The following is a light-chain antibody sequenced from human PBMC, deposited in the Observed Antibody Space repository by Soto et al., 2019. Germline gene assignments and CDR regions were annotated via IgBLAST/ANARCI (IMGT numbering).Light chain of an antibody. V-gene: IGKV3-15*01. CDR1: QSVSSN. CDR3: QQYNNWWT. J-gene: IGKJ1*01. Sequence: EIVMTQSPATLSVSPGERATLSCRASQSVSSNLAWYQQKPGQAPRLLIYGASTRATGIPARFSGSGSGTEFTLTISRLHSEDFAVYYCQQYNNWWTFGPGTKVQIE. CDR2: GAS.